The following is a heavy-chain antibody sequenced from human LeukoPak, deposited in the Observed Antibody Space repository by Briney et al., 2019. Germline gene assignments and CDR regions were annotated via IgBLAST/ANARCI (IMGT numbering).Heavy chain of an antibody. Sequence: ASVNVSCKASGYTFTGYCMHWVRQAPGQGLEWMGWINPNSGGTEYAQKFQGRVTMTRDTSISTAYMELSRLKSDDTAVYYCARDKMATNPLTLPYWGQGTLITVSS. D-gene: IGHD5-24*01. J-gene: IGHJ4*02. CDR3: ARDKMATNPLTLPY. CDR2: INPNSGGT. V-gene: IGHV1-2*02. CDR1: GYTFTGYC.